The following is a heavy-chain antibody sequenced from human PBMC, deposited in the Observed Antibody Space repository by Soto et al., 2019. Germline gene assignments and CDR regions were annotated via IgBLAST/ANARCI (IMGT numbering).Heavy chain of an antibody. CDR2: IYHSGST. J-gene: IGHJ4*02. CDR1: GGSISSGGYS. Sequence: SETLSLTCSVSGGSISSGGYSWSWLRQPPGNGLEWIGYIYHSGSTYYTPSLKSRVTISVDRSKNQFSLKLSSVTAADTAVYYGARYDSSGYYPAFDNWGQGTLVMVSS. CDR3: ARYDSSGYYPAFDN. D-gene: IGHD3-22*01. V-gene: IGHV4-30-2*01.